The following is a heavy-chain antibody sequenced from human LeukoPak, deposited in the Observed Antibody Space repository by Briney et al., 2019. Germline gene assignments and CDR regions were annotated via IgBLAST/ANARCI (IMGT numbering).Heavy chain of an antibody. CDR1: GDSIRSYY. V-gene: IGHV4-4*09. CDR3: ARLTRLSTSPDRYYLDY. Sequence: AETLSLTCTVSGDSIRSYYWSRIRQPPGKVLEWIGYIYTSGGTNYIPSLKGRVTISIGTSKNQFSLKLSSVTAADSAVYYCARLTRLSTSPDRYYLDYWGQGTLVTVSS. CDR2: IYTSGGT. J-gene: IGHJ4*02. D-gene: IGHD6-6*01.